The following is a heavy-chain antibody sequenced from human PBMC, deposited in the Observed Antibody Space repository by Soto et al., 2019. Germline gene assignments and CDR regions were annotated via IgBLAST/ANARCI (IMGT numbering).Heavy chain of an antibody. V-gene: IGHV3-7*01. CDR1: GFSFTTFW. Sequence: DVQLVESGGGLVQPGGSLRLSCAASGFSFTTFWMSWVRQAPGKGLEWVANIKQDGSEKYYVDSVKGRFTISRDNAQNSLFLQMNSLRAEDTAVYYGARDRKRVAGPYYFDYWGQGTLVTVSS. CDR2: IKQDGSEK. CDR3: ARDRKRVAGPYYFDY. J-gene: IGHJ4*02. D-gene: IGHD2-15*01.